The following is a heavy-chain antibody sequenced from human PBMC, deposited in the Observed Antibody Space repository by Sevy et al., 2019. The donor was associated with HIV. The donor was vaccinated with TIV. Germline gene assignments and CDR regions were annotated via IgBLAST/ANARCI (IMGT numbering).Heavy chain of an antibody. V-gene: IGHV3-7*01. CDR2: INEDGSTK. CDR3: VRALLKADSL. D-gene: IGHD1-26*01. CDR1: GFTFSRNG. Sequence: GESLKISCAASGFTFSRNGMLWVRQAPGKGLEWVANINEDGSTKYYLDSVKGRFTISRDNAENSVFLQMNSLRVEDTAVYYCVRALLKADSLWGQGTLVTVSS. J-gene: IGHJ4*02.